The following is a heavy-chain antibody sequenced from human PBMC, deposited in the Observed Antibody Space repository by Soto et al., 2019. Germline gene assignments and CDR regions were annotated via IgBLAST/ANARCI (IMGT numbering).Heavy chain of an antibody. CDR1: GFTFGSYS. D-gene: IGHD2-21*02. CDR3: ARDLRAPLVATAMPYYMDV. J-gene: IGHJ6*03. V-gene: IGHV3-48*01. Sequence: EVQLVESGGGLVQPGGSLRLSCAASGFTFGSYSMNWVRQAPGKGLEWVSFILSSSGVIYYADSVKGRFTISRGNDKNSLYLQMNSLRAEDTAVYYGARDLRAPLVATAMPYYMDVWGKGTTVTVPS. CDR2: ILSSSGVI.